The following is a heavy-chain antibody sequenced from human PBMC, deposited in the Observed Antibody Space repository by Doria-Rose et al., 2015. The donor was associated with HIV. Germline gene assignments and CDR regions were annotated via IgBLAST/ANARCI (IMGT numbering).Heavy chain of an antibody. CDR2: FDTESGQT. CDR1: GQSLMGLA. V-gene: IGHV1-24*01. Sequence: ASVNGACKVSGQSLMGLAMQWFRRAPGEGLEWMGGFDTESGQTVFADKFQGRVTVTEDRSTDTAYMDLRRLTSKDSAVYCCATAVSPIMLGRRPGGPGTLVTVS. D-gene: IGHD2-8*01. J-gene: IGHJ5*02. CDR3: ATAVSPIMLGRRP.